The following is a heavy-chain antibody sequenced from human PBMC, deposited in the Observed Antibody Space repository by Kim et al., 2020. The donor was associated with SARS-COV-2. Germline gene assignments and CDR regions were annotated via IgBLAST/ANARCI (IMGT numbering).Heavy chain of an antibody. D-gene: IGHD6-19*01. CDR1: GGSFSGYY. CDR3: ARGLAVAAPEDY. V-gene: IGHV4-34*01. Sequence: SETLSLTCAVYGGSFSGYYWSWIRQPPGKGLEWIGEINHSGSTNYNPSLKSRVTISVDTSKNQFSLKLSSVTAADTAVYYCARGLAVAAPEDYWGQGTLVTVSS. J-gene: IGHJ4*02. CDR2: INHSGST.